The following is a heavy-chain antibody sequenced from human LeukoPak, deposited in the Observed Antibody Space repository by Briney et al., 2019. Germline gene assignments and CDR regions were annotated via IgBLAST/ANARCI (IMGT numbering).Heavy chain of an antibody. Sequence: SETLSLTCTVSGGSVSSGSYYWSWMRQPPGKGLEWIGYIYYSGSTNYNPSLKSRVTISVDTSKNQFSLKLSSVTAADTAVYYCARSGRAVAGTYYWGQGTLVTVSS. CDR1: GGSVSSGSYY. CDR2: IYYSGST. CDR3: ARSGRAVAGTYY. V-gene: IGHV4-61*01. J-gene: IGHJ4*02. D-gene: IGHD6-19*01.